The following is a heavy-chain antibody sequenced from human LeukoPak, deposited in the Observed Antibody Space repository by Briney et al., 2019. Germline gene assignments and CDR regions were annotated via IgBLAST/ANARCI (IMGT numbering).Heavy chain of an antibody. CDR1: GYTFTNYG. V-gene: IGHV1-18*01. CDR3: ARGRPESPFDP. Sequence: GASVKVSCKTSGYTFTNYGLSWVRQAPGQGLEWMGWISPYNDNTNYAQKLQGRVTMTTDTSTSTAYMELSSLRSDDTAIYYCARGRPESPFDPWGQGTLVTVSS. J-gene: IGHJ5*02. D-gene: IGHD1-1*01. CDR2: ISPYNDNT.